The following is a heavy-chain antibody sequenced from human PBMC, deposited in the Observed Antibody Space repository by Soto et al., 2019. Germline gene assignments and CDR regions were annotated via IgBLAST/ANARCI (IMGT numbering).Heavy chain of an antibody. CDR2: IYHGGST. V-gene: IGHV4-4*02. J-gene: IGHJ3*02. CDR3: ARSYYDFWSGYAGAFDI. Sequence: ASETMSLTSAVSGGTISSSNWWGWVKKPPGKGLEWIGEIYHGGSTNYNPSLKSRLTISVDTSKNQFSLKLSSVTAADTAVYYCARSYYDFWSGYAGAFDIWGQGTMVTVSS. CDR1: GGTISSSNW. D-gene: IGHD3-3*01.